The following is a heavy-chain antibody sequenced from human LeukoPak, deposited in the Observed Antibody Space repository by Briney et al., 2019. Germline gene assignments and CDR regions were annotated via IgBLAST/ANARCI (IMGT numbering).Heavy chain of an antibody. J-gene: IGHJ3*02. CDR2: ISITSRTT. CDR1: GFTFTTYS. Sequence: GGSLRLSCAASGFTFTTYSMNWVRQAPGKGLEWASYISITSRTTYYADSVKGRFTISRDSAKNSLYLQMNSLRDEDTAVYYCATEKAFAFDIWGQGTVVTVSS. CDR3: ATEKAFAFDI. V-gene: IGHV3-48*02.